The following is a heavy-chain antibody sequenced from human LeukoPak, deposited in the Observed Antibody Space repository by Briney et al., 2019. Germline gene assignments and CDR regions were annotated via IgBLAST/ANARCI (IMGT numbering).Heavy chain of an antibody. CDR2: IYYSGST. D-gene: IGHD5-18*01. V-gene: IGHV4-59*11. Sequence: SETLSLTCTVSGGPINSHYWSWIRQPPGKGLEWIGYIYYSGSTHTNPSLKSRVTISLNTSKNQFSLKLSSVTAADTAVYYCARDMSLYGYTYGSDASDIWGQGTMVTVSS. J-gene: IGHJ3*02. CDR1: GGPINSHY. CDR3: ARDMSLYGYTYGSDASDI.